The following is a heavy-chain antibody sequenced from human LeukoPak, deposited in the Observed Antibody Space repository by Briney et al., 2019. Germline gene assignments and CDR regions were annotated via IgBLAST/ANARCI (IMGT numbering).Heavy chain of an antibody. Sequence: SETLSLTCAVYGGSFSGYYWSWIRHPPGKGLEWIGEINHSGSTNYNPSLKSRVTISVDTSKNQFSLKLSSVTAADTAVYYCAREAYSSGSYWGQGTLVTVSS. CDR1: GGSFSGYY. D-gene: IGHD6-19*01. V-gene: IGHV4-34*01. CDR2: INHSGST. CDR3: AREAYSSGSY. J-gene: IGHJ4*02.